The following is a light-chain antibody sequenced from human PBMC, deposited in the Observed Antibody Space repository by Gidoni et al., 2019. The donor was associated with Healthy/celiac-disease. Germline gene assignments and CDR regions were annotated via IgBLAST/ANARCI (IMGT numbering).Light chain of an antibody. CDR1: SSDVGGYNY. CDR3: SSYTSSSTLV. CDR2: EVS. J-gene: IGLJ2*01. Sequence: QSALTQPASVSGAPGQPSTTSCTGTSSDVGGYNYVYWYQQHPGKAPKLMIYEVSNRPSGVSNRFSGSKSGNTASLTISGLQAEDEADYYCSSYTSSSTLVFGGGTKLTVL. V-gene: IGLV2-14*01.